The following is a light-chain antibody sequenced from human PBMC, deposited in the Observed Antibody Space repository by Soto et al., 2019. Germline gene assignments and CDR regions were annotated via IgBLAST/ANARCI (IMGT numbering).Light chain of an antibody. CDR1: QSVSSA. CDR2: KAS. V-gene: IGKV1-5*03. CDR3: LQYNSYPFT. Sequence: DIQVTQSPSTLSASVGDRVTVTCRASQSVSSALAWYQRKPGKAPKLLMYKASSLESGVPSKLSGNGSGAEFTLTISSLQPDDFATYFCLQYNSYPFTFGGGTKVDIK. J-gene: IGKJ4*01.